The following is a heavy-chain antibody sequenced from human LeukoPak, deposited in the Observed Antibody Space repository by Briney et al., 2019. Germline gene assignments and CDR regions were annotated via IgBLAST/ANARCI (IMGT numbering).Heavy chain of an antibody. D-gene: IGHD2-2*01. Sequence: GGSLRLSCAASGFTFSSYWMSWVRQAPGKGLEWVANIKQDGSEKYYVDSVKGRFTISRDNSKNTLYLQMNSLRAEDTAVYYCAKGGHCSSTSCYSYYYMDVWGKGTTVTVSS. CDR2: IKQDGSEK. J-gene: IGHJ6*03. CDR3: AKGGHCSSTSCYSYYYMDV. V-gene: IGHV3-7*01. CDR1: GFTFSSYW.